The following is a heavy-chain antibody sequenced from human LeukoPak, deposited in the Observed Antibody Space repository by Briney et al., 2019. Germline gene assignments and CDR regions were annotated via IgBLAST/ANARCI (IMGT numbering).Heavy chain of an antibody. J-gene: IGHJ2*01. CDR3: ARDVTPIGLWYFDV. V-gene: IGHV3-13*01. CDR1: GFSFSSYD. CDR2: IGVGGDT. Sequence: GGFLRLSCAASGFSFSSYDMHWVRQTAGKGLEWVSGIGVGGDTYYQESVKGRFIISRDNAENSLYLQMDSLRAGDTAVYFCARDVTPIGLWYFDVWGRGTLVTVSS. D-gene: IGHD2-21*02.